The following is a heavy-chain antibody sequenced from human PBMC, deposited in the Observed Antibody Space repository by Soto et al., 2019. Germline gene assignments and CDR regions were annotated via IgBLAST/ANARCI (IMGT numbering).Heavy chain of an antibody. D-gene: IGHD6-13*01. CDR2: IDHSGSI. Sequence: ASETLSLTCAVYGGSFSGYYWSWIRQTPGKGLEWIGEIDHSGSIKYNPSLESRVSISLDTSRNQFSLKLSSVTAADSAAFYCATGGGAAPGTWGQGTLVTVYS. CDR1: GGSFSGYY. V-gene: IGHV4-34*01. CDR3: ATGGGAAPGT. J-gene: IGHJ4*02.